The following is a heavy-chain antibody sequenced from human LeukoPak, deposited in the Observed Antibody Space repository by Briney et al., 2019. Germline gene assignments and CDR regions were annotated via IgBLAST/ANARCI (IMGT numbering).Heavy chain of an antibody. CDR2: IYYSGST. D-gene: IGHD3-3*01. CDR1: GGSISSSSYY. CDR3: ARQNYDFWSGYFYYFDY. Sequence: SETLSLTCTVSGGSISSSSYYWGWIRQPPGKGLEWIGSIYYSGSTYYTPSLKSGVAISVDTSKNQFSLKLSSVTAADTAVYYCARQNYDFWSGYFYYFDYWGQGTLVTVSS. J-gene: IGHJ4*02. V-gene: IGHV4-39*01.